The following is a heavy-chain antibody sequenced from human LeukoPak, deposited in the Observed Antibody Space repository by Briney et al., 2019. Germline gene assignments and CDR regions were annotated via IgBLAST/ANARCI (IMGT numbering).Heavy chain of an antibody. D-gene: IGHD3-9*01. J-gene: IGHJ6*03. Sequence: ASVKVSCKASGYTFTSYAMNWVRQAPGQGLEWMGWINTNTGNPTYAQGFTGRFVFSLDTSVSTAYLQISSLKAEDTAVYYCARVGYDILTGYYYYYYMDVWGKGTTVTVSS. CDR2: INTNTGNP. CDR1: GYTFTSYA. V-gene: IGHV7-4-1*02. CDR3: ARVGYDILTGYYYYYYMDV.